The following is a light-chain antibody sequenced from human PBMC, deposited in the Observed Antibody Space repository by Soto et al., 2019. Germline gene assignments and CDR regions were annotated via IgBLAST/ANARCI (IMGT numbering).Light chain of an antibody. Sequence: DVQMTQSPSSLSASVGDRVTITCKANQSIDNFLNWFQHKPGEAPKLLISDASHLELGVPSRFSGSRSGTDFVLDISNLQSEDVATYFCQQYEDLPLTFGGGTKVDI. J-gene: IGKJ4*01. V-gene: IGKV1-33*01. CDR2: DAS. CDR1: QSIDNF. CDR3: QQYEDLPLT.